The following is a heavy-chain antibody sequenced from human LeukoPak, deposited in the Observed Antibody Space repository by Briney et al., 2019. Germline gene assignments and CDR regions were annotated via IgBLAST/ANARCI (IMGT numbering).Heavy chain of an antibody. CDR1: GFTFSDYV. D-gene: IGHD6-13*01. V-gene: IGHV3-64D*06. CDR3: VKDLSSSWYSDFDY. Sequence: GGSLRLSCSASGFTFSDYVMHWVRQAPGEGLEYVSDISSNGGTTYYADSVKGRFTISRDNSKNTLYLQMSSLRADDTAVYYCVKDLSSSWYSDFDYGGQGTLVIVSS. J-gene: IGHJ4*02. CDR2: ISSNGGTT.